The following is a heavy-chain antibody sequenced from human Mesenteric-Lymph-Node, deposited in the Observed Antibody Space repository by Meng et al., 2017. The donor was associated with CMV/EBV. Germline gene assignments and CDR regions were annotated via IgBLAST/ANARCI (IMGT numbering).Heavy chain of an antibody. J-gene: IGHJ4*02. Sequence: GGSLRLSCAASEFTFGSYSMNWVRQAPGKGLEWVSSISGTSSYIHYADSVKGRFTISRDNTKNSLYLQMNSLTAEDTAVYYCAIACGSGTCYDYWGQGTLVTVSS. CDR2: ISGTSSYI. V-gene: IGHV3-21*04. D-gene: IGHD3-10*01. CDR1: EFTFGSYS. CDR3: AIACGSGTCYDY.